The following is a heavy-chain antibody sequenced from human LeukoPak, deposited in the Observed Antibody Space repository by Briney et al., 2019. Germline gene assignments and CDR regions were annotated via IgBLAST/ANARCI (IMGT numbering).Heavy chain of an antibody. CDR3: AKEWRWLQSGNYFDY. J-gene: IGHJ4*02. D-gene: IGHD5-24*01. CDR2: IIVSGCST. Sequence: IIVSGCSTYYSDSVKGWFTISRENYKNRLYMQMNRLRDEDTAVYYCAKEWRWLQSGNYFDYWGQGTLVTVSS. V-gene: IGHV3-23*01.